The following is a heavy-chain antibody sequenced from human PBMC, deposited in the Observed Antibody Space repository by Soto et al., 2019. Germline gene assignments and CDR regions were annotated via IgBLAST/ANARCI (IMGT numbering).Heavy chain of an antibody. J-gene: IGHJ4*02. CDR1: GGTFSSYA. D-gene: IGHD2-2*01. CDR2: IIPIFGTA. Sequence: PVKVSCKASGGTFSSYAISWVRQAPGQGLEWMGGIIPIFGTANYAQKFQGRVTITADESTSTAYMELSSLRSEDTAVYYCARGVVPAALTIDYWGQGTLVTVSS. CDR3: ARGVVPAALTIDY. V-gene: IGHV1-69*13.